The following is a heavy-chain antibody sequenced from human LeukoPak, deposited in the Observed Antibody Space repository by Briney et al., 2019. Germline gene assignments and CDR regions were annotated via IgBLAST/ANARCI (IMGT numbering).Heavy chain of an antibody. V-gene: IGHV3-53*01. CDR2: IYSGGST. Sequence: GGSLRLSCAASGFTFSTYAITWVRQGPGKGLEWVSVIYSGGSTYYADSVKGRFTISRDNSKNTLYLQMNSLRAEDTAVYYCARGRDGYNFGYFDLWGRGTLVTVSS. CDR3: ARGRDGYNFGYFDL. CDR1: GFTFSTYA. D-gene: IGHD5-24*01. J-gene: IGHJ2*01.